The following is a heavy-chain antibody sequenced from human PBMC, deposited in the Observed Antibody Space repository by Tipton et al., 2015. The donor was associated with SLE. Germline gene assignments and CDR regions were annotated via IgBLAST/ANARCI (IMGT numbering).Heavy chain of an antibody. V-gene: IGHV4-34*01. Sequence: TLSLTCAVYGASFSGYYWSWIRQPPGKGLEWIGEINHSGSTNYNPSLKSRVTISVDTSKNQFSLKLSSVTAADTAVYYCARGGDSGWTPFDYWGQGTLVTVSS. CDR2: INHSGST. J-gene: IGHJ4*02. CDR1: GASFSGYY. CDR3: ARGGDSGWTPFDY. D-gene: IGHD6-19*01.